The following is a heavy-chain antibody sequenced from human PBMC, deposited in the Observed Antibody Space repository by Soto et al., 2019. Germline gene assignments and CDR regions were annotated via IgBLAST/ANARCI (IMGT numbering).Heavy chain of an antibody. J-gene: IGHJ4*02. CDR1: GGTFNNYV. D-gene: IGHD2-2*01. CDR3: AGRCDGTSCLEHFDY. V-gene: IGHV1-69*06. CDR2: IIPIFGTP. Sequence: SVKVSCKASGGTFNNYVINWVRQAPGQGLEWMAGIIPIFGTPNYAQKFQGRVTITADKSTSTAYMELNSLRSEDTAVYYCAGRCDGTSCLEHFDYWGQGTLVTVYS.